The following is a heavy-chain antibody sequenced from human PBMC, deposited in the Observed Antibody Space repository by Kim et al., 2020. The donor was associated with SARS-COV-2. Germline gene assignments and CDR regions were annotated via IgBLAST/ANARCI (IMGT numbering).Heavy chain of an antibody. CDR3: ARLNYYDSSGYFDY. V-gene: IGHV5-51*01. J-gene: IGHJ4*02. D-gene: IGHD3-22*01. Sequence: SPPFQCQVTISADKSISTAYLQWSSLKASDTAMYYCARLNYYDSSGYFDYWGQGTLVTVSS.